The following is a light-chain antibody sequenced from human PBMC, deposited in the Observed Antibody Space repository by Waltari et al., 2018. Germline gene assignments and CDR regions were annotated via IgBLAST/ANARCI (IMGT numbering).Light chain of an antibody. J-gene: IGKJ3*01. Sequence: AIQLTQSPSSLSASVGHRITTTCRASQDIASALAWYGQKPGKAPQLRIYDASTLESGVPSRFSGSGSGTDFTLSISGLQPEDFATYYCQQFINYPLTFGPGTTVDIK. V-gene: IGKV1D-13*01. CDR3: QQFINYPLT. CDR1: QDIASA. CDR2: DAS.